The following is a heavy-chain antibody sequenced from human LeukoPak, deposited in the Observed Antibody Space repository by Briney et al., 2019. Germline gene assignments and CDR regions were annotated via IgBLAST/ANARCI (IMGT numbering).Heavy chain of an antibody. D-gene: IGHD6-13*01. Sequence: ASVKVSCKASGYTXTSYGISWVRQAPGQGLEWMGWISAYNGNTNYAQKLQGRVTMTTDTSTSTAYMELRSLRSDDTAVYYCARILGRGIAAAGTPQNWGQGTLVTVSS. CDR3: ARILGRGIAAAGTPQN. CDR1: GYTXTSYG. V-gene: IGHV1-18*01. CDR2: ISAYNGNT. J-gene: IGHJ4*02.